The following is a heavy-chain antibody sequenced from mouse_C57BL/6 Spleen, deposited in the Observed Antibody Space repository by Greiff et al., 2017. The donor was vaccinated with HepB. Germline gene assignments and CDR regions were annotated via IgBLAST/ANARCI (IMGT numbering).Heavy chain of an antibody. D-gene: IGHD1-1*01. J-gene: IGHJ3*01. V-gene: IGHV1-69*01. CDR3: ASGDCGSGYWFAY. Sequence: QVQLKQPGAELVMPGASVKLSCKASGYTFTSYWMHWVKQRPGQGLEWIGRIDPADSYTNYNQKFKGKTTLTVDKSTSTAYMQLSSLTSEDSAVYYCASGDCGSGYWFAYWGQGTLVTVSA. CDR1: GYTFTSYW. CDR2: IDPADSYT.